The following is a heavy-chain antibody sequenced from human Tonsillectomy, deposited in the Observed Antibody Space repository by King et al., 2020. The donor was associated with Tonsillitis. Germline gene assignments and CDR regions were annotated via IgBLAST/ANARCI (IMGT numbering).Heavy chain of an antibody. CDR1: GFTFGDYA. CDR3: TRGAGGSSGYYYVGAADY. J-gene: IGHJ4*02. D-gene: IGHD3-22*01. CDR2: IRSKAYGGTT. Sequence: VQLVESGGGLVQPGRSLRLSCTASGFTFGDYAMSWVRQAPGKGLEWVGFIRSKAYGGTTEYAASVKGRFTISRDDSKSIAYLQMNSLKTEDTAVYYCTRGAGGSSGYYYVGAADYWGQGTLVTISS. V-gene: IGHV3-49*04.